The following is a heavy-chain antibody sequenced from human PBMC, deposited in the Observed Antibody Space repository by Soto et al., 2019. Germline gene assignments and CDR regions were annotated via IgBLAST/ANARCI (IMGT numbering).Heavy chain of an antibody. CDR2: ISAYNGNT. V-gene: IGHV1-18*01. D-gene: IGHD2-2*01. CDR3: ARVLGYCISTSCLYYFDY. Sequence: VASVKVSCKASGYTFTSYGISWVRQAPGQGLEWMGWISAYNGNTNYAQKLQGRVTMTTDTSTSTAYMELRSLRSDDTAVYYCARVLGYCISTSCLYYFDYWGQGTLVTVSS. CDR1: GYTFTSYG. J-gene: IGHJ4*02.